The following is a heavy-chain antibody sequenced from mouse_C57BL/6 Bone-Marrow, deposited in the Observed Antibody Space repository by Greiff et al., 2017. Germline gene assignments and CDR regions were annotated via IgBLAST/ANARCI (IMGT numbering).Heavy chain of an antibody. CDR1: GFTFSSYA. V-gene: IGHV5-4*03. CDR2: ISDGGSYT. J-gene: IGHJ4*01. Sequence: EVKLQESGGGLVKPGGSLKLSCAASGFTFSSYAMSWVRQTPEKRLEWVATISDGGSYTYYPDNVKGRFTISRDNAKNNLYLQMSHLKSEDTAMYYCARGEGFGYAMDYWGQGTSVTVSS. CDR3: ARGEGFGYAMDY.